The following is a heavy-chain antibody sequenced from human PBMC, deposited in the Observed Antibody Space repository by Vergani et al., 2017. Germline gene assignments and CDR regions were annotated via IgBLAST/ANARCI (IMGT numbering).Heavy chain of an antibody. Sequence: QVQLVQSGAEVKKPGASVKVSCKASGYTFTSYYMHWVRQAPGQGLEWMGIINTSGGSTSYAQKFQGRVTMTRDTSTSTVYMELSSLRSEDTAVYYCARGPIVVVNTGAFDIWGQGTMVTVSS. CDR2: INTSGGST. CDR3: ARGPIVVVNTGAFDI. D-gene: IGHD3-22*01. CDR1: GYTFTSYY. V-gene: IGHV1-46*03. J-gene: IGHJ3*02.